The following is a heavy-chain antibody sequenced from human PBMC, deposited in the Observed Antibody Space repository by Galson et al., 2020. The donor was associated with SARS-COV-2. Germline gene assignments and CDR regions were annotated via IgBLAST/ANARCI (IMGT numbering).Heavy chain of an antibody. CDR3: ARLVQLGRWLQLRE. CDR1: GYTFTDYW. Sequence: HGESLKISCNGSGYTFTDYWISWVRQMPGKGLEWMGRINPTDSNTNYSPYFQGHVTFSADKSITTAYLNWSSLKASDTAIYYCARLVQLGRWLQLREWGQGTLVTVSS. D-gene: IGHD5-12*01. J-gene: IGHJ4*02. CDR2: INPTDSNT. V-gene: IGHV5-10-1*01.